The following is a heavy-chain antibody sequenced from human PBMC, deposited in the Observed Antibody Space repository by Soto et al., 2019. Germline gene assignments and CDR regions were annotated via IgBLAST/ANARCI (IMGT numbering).Heavy chain of an antibody. CDR1: GFTFTSSA. V-gene: IGHV1-58*01. Sequence: SVKVSCKASGFTFTSSAVQWVRQARGQRLEWIGWIVVGSGNTNYAQKFQERVTVTRDMSTSTAYMELSSLRSEDTAVYYCAAERPSGSSGYYPRFDYWGQGTLVTVSS. CDR3: AAERPSGSSGYYPRFDY. J-gene: IGHJ4*02. CDR2: IVVGSGNT. D-gene: IGHD3-22*01.